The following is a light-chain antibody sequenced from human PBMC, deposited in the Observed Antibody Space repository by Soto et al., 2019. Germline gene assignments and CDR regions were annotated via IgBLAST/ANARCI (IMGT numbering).Light chain of an antibody. Sequence: EIVLTQSPATLSLSPGERATLSCRASQSVRSYLAWYQQKIGQAPRLRIYDASNRATGIPARFSGSGSGTDFTLTISSLEPEDFAVYYCQQRSNWPLTFGGGTKVDIK. CDR1: QSVRSY. J-gene: IGKJ4*01. V-gene: IGKV3-11*01. CDR2: DAS. CDR3: QQRSNWPLT.